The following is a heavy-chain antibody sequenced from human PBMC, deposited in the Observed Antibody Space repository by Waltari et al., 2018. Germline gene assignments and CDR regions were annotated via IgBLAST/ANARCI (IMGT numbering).Heavy chain of an antibody. CDR1: GFTFSSYD. J-gene: IGHJ4*02. D-gene: IGHD1-26*01. CDR3: AKVTTIVGARTMNY. CDR2: ISGSGGST. V-gene: IGHV3-23*01. Sequence: EVQLLESGGGLVQPGGSLRLSCAASGFTFSSYDMSWVRQAPGKGLEWVSAISGSGGSTYYADSVKGRFTISRDNSKNTLYLQMNSLRAEDTAVYYCAKVTTIVGARTMNYWGQGTLVTVSS.